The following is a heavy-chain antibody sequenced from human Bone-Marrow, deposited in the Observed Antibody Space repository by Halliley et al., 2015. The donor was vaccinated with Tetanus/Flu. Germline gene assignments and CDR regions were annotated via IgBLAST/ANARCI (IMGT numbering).Heavy chain of an antibody. CDR3: AKDVERFIVGATVFDN. J-gene: IGHJ4*02. V-gene: IGHV3-9*01. D-gene: IGHD1-26*01. Sequence: SLRLSCAASGFTFDDYAMHWVRQAPGEGLEWVPGVSWNSGAVGYADFVKGRFTISRDNAKKSLYLQLNSLRAEDTALYYCAKDVERFIVGATVFDNWGQGTLVTVSS. CDR2: VSWNSGAV. CDR1: GFTFDDYA.